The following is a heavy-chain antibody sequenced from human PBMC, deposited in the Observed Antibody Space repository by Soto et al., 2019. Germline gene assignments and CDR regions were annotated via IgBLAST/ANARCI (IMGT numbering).Heavy chain of an antibody. CDR2: IYPGDSDT. Sequence: GESLKISCKGSGYSFTSYWIGWVRQMPGKGLEWMGIIYPGDSDTRYSPSFQGQVTIPADKSISTAYLQWSSLKASDTAMYYCARLPYYYDSSGYYTSSAFDIWGQGTMVTVSS. D-gene: IGHD3-22*01. J-gene: IGHJ3*02. CDR1: GYSFTSYW. V-gene: IGHV5-51*01. CDR3: ARLPYYYDSSGYYTSSAFDI.